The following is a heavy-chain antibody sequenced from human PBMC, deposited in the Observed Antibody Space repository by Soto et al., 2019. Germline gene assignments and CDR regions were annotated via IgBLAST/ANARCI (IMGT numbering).Heavy chain of an antibody. CDR3: ARDVRCGGDCSWYFDL. Sequence: EVQLVESGGGLVKPGGSLRLSCAASGFTFSSYSMNWVRQAPGKGLEWVSSISSSSSYIYYADSVKGRFTISRDNAKNSLYLQMNSLRAEDTAVYYCARDVRCGGDCSWYFDLWGRDTLVTVSS. V-gene: IGHV3-21*01. CDR2: ISSSSSYI. CDR1: GFTFSSYS. J-gene: IGHJ2*01. D-gene: IGHD2-21*02.